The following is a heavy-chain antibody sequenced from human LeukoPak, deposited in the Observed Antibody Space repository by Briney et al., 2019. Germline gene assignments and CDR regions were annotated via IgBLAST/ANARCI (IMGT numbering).Heavy chain of an antibody. V-gene: IGHV3-48*04. CDR3: TRGGYCRSSSCYFEWFDP. J-gene: IGHJ5*02. D-gene: IGHD2-15*01. Sequence: GGSLRFSCAASKFTFSDYSMSWVRQAPGKGLEWVSYISNSGSTTYYADSVKGRFTVSRDNAKSSLYLQMNSLRAEDTAVYYCTRGGYCRSSSCYFEWFDPWGQGTLVTVSS. CDR2: ISNSGSTT. CDR1: KFTFSDYS.